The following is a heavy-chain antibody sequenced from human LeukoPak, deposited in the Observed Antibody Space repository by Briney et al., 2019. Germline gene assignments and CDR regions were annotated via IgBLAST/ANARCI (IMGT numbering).Heavy chain of an antibody. CDR3: ASMGAAWQFTS. Sequence: GGSLRLSCAASGFTFSNYAMSWVRQAPGKGLEWVSASGSGGNTYYADSVKGRFTISRDNSKNTLYLQMNSLRAEDTAVYYCASMGAAWQFTSWGQGTLVTVSS. CDR2: SGSGGNT. V-gene: IGHV3-23*01. CDR1: GFTFSNYA. J-gene: IGHJ5*02. D-gene: IGHD2-15*01.